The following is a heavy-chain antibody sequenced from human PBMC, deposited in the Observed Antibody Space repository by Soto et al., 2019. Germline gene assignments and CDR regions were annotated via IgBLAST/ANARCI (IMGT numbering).Heavy chain of an antibody. J-gene: IGHJ3*02. CDR3: ARDLTRSEGFYDAFDI. D-gene: IGHD3-10*01. Sequence: GASVKVSCKASGGTFSSYAISWVRQAPGQGLEWMGGINPICGTANYAQKFQGRVTITADTSTSTAYMELSSLRSEDTAVYYCARDLTRSEGFYDAFDIWGQGTMVTVSS. CDR2: INPICGTA. CDR1: GGTFSSYA. V-gene: IGHV1-69*06.